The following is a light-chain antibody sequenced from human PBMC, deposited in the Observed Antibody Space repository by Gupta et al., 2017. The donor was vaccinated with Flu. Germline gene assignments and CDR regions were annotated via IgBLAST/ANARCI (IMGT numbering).Light chain of an antibody. CDR3: QQRSNWPPWT. CDR2: DAS. Sequence: EIVLTQSPATLSLSPGERATLSCRASQSVSSYLAWYQQKPGQAPRLLIYDASNRATGIPARFSGTSYGTDFTLTISSREPEDFAVYYCQQRSNWPPWTFGQGTKVEIK. CDR1: QSVSSY. V-gene: IGKV3-11*01. J-gene: IGKJ1*01.